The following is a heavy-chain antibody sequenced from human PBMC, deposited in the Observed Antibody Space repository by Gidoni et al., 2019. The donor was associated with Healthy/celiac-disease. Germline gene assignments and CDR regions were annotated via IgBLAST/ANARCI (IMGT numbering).Heavy chain of an antibody. CDR2: ISGSGGST. CDR3: AKGLEGYCSGGSCYSDY. V-gene: IGHV3-23*01. Sequence: EVQLLESGGGLVQPGGSLRLSCAASGFTFSSYAMSWVRQAPGKGLEWVSAISGSGGSTYYADSVKGRFTISRDNSKNTLYLQMNSLRAEDTAVYYCAKGLEGYCSGGSCYSDYWGQGTLVTVSS. D-gene: IGHD2-15*01. CDR1: GFTFSSYA. J-gene: IGHJ4*02.